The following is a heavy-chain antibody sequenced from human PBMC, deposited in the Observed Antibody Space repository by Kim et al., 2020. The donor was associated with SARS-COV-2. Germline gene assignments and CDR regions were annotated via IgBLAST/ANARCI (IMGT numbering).Heavy chain of an antibody. V-gene: IGHV3-23*01. CDR1: GFTFSSYA. D-gene: IGHD3-10*01. CDR2: ISGSGGST. Sequence: GGSLRLSCAASGFTFSSYAMSWVRQAPGKGLEWVSAISGSGGSTYYADSVKGRFTISRDNSKNTLYLQMNSLRAEDTAVYYCAKALVLLWFGEYYGMDVWGQGTTVTVSS. CDR3: AKALVLLWFGEYYGMDV. J-gene: IGHJ6*02.